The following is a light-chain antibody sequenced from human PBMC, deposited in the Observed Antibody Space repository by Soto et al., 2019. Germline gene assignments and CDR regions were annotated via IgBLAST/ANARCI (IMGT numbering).Light chain of an antibody. J-gene: IGKJ2*01. V-gene: IGKV3-20*01. Sequence: EIVLTQSPGTLSLSPGERATLSCRASQSVSSSYLAWYQQKPGQAPRLLIYGASSRDTGIPDRFSGSGSGTEFTLTISRLEPEDFAVYYCQQFGNSPPYTVGQGTKLEIK. CDR1: QSVSSSY. CDR2: GAS. CDR3: QQFGNSPPYT.